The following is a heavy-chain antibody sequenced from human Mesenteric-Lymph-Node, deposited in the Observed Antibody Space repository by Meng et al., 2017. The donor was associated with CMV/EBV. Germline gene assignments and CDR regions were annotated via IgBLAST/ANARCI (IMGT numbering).Heavy chain of an antibody. Sequence: GESLKISCAASGFTFSSYSMNWVRQAPGKGLEWVSCISSTSTYIYYADSVKGRFTISRDNSKNSLYLQMNSLRTEDTALYYCAKDITAARYYYYHGMDVWGQGTTVTVSS. D-gene: IGHD6-6*01. J-gene: IGHJ6*02. CDR2: ISSTSTYI. CDR1: GFTFSSYS. V-gene: IGHV3-21*04. CDR3: AKDITAARYYYYHGMDV.